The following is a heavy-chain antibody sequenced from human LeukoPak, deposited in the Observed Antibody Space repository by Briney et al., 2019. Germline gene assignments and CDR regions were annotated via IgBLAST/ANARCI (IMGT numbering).Heavy chain of an antibody. CDR3: ASSYYYDSSGYYHDAFDI. CDR1: GGSFSGYY. Sequence: SETLSLTCAVYGGSFSGYYWSWIRQPPGKGLEWIGEINHSGSTNYNPSLKSRVTISVDTSKNQFSLKLSSVTAADTAVYYCASSYYYDSSGYYHDAFDIWGQGTMVTVSS. J-gene: IGHJ3*02. CDR2: INHSGST. D-gene: IGHD3-22*01. V-gene: IGHV4-34*01.